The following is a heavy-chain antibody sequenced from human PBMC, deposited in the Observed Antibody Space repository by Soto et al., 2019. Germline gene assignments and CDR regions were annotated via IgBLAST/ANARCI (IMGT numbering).Heavy chain of an antibody. V-gene: IGHV3-30-3*01. J-gene: IGHJ6*02. CDR3: ARDRWELQPKSYYYYYYGMDV. CDR1: GFTFSSYA. CDR2: ISYDGSNK. Sequence: GGSLRLSCAASGFTFSSYAMHWVRQAPGKGLEWVAVISYDGSNKYYADSVKGRFTISRDNSKNTLYLQMNSLRAEDTAVYYCARDRWELQPKSYYYYYYGMDVWGQGTTVTVSS. D-gene: IGHD1-26*01.